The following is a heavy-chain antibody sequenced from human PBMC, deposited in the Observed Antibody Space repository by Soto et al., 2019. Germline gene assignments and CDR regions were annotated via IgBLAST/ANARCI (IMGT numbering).Heavy chain of an antibody. D-gene: IGHD3-16*01. CDR2: MFHSGGA. J-gene: IGHJ1*01. Sequence: QVQLHESGPGMVKPSETLSITCVVSDCSISTYDWWTWVRQPPGKGLEWIGKMFHSGGADYSPSLKSRVTISADSSKKPFSLRLTALTAADTAVYYCAPGNVDSMLESWGQGTQVAVSS. V-gene: IGHV4-4*02. CDR1: DCSISTYDW. CDR3: APGNVDSMLES.